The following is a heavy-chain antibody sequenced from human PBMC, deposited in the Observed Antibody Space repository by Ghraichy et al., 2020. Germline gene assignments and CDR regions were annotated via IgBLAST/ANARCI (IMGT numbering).Heavy chain of an antibody. CDR1: GYSISSGYY. CDR2: IYHSGST. CDR3: ARGRRGLWYYDFWSGYRDSRTPLDY. J-gene: IGHJ4*02. Sequence: SETLSLTCAVSGYSISSGYYWGWIRQPPGKGLEWIGSIYHSGSTYYNPSLKSRVTISVDTSKNQFSLKLSSVTAADTAVYYCARGRRGLWYYDFWSGYRDSRTPLDYWGQGTLVTVSS. D-gene: IGHD3-3*01. V-gene: IGHV4-38-2*01.